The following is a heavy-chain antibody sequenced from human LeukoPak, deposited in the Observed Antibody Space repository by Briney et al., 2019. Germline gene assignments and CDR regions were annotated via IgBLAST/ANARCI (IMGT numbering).Heavy chain of an antibody. D-gene: IGHD7-27*01. J-gene: IGHJ4*02. Sequence: PGGSLRLSCAASGFTFSSYSMNWVRQAPGKGLEWVSYISSSGSTIYYADSVKGRFTISRDNAKNSLYLQMNSLRAEDTAVYYCARDKRFSGDLRNLAFDYWGQGTLVTVSS. CDR2: ISSSGSTI. V-gene: IGHV3-48*04. CDR1: GFTFSSYS. CDR3: ARDKRFSGDLRNLAFDY.